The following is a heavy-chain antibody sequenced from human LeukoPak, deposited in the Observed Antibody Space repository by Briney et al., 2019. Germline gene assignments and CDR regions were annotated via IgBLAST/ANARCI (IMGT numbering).Heavy chain of an antibody. J-gene: IGHJ3*02. CDR2: INHSGST. Sequence: PSETLSLTCAVYGGSFSGYYWSWIRQPPGKGLEWIGEINHSGSTNYNPSLKSRVTISVDTSKNQFSLKLSSVTAADTAVYYCARERRSSGYCSGGSCPHDAFDIWGQGTMVTVSS. CDR3: ARERRSSGYCSGGSCPHDAFDI. D-gene: IGHD2-15*01. CDR1: GGSFSGYY. V-gene: IGHV4-34*01.